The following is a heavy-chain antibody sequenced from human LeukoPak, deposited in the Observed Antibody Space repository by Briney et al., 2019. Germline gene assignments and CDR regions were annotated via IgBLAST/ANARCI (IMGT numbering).Heavy chain of an antibody. V-gene: IGHV3-21*01. J-gene: IGHJ4*02. CDR1: GFTFSSYS. D-gene: IGHD4-23*01. CDR3: ARGRDGGRPYDY. Sequence: GGSLRLSCAASGFTFSSYSMNWVRQAPGKGLEWVSSISSSSSYIYYADSVKGRFTISRDNAKNSLYLQMNSLRAEDTAVYYCARGRDGGRPYDYWGQGTLVTVSS. CDR2: ISSSSSYI.